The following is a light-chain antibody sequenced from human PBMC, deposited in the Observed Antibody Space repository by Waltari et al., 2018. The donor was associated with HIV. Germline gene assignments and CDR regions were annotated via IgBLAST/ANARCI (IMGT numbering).Light chain of an antibody. CDR2: KER. J-gene: IGLJ3*02. V-gene: IGLV3-9*01. CDR1: KIGSKS. CDR3: QVWDGSTGV. Sequence: SYELTQPLSLSVALGQTATFTCGGDKIGSKSVRWYQQRPGQAPVLVIYKERSRPSGIPERFSAAKSGNTATLIISGVQVGDEAVFYCQVWDGSTGVFGGGTKLTVL.